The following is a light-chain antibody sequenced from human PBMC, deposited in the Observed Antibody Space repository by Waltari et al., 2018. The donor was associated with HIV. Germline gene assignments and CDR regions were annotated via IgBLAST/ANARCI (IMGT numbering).Light chain of an antibody. V-gene: IGLV1-44*01. CDR1: PSNIGSNS. Sequence: QSPLTQTPSMSAAPGQRVNISCSGGPSNIGSNSVNWYRQLPGTAPKLLIYSTEQRPSSVPVRFSGSKSATSAFLVISGLQSDDEADYYCATWDDTMSVVFGGGTRLTVL. CDR3: ATWDDTMSVV. CDR2: STE. J-gene: IGLJ2*01.